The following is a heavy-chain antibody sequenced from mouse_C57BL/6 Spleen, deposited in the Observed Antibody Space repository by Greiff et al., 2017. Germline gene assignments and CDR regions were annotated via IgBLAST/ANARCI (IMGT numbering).Heavy chain of an antibody. CDR2: IYPGDGDT. V-gene: IGHV1-82*01. J-gene: IGHJ2*01. CDR3: APMDKYYFDY. CDR1: GYAFSSSW. Sequence: VQLQESGPELVKPGASVKISCKASGYAFSSSWMNWVKQRPGKGLEWIGRIYPGDGDTNYNGKFKGKATLTADKSSSTAYMQLSSLTSEDSAVYFCAPMDKYYFDYWGQGTTRTVSS. D-gene: IGHD1-1*02.